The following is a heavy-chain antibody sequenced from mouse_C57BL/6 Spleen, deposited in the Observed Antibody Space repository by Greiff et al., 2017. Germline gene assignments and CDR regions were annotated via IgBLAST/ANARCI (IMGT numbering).Heavy chain of an antibody. CDR2: IYPGDGDT. CDR1: GYAFSSYW. Sequence: QVQLQQSGAELVKPGASVKISCKASGYAFSSYWMNWVKQRPGKGLEWIGQIYPGDGDTNYNGKFKGKATLTADKSSSTAYMQLSSLTSEDSAVYFCARLESPYYFDYWGQGTTLTVSS. J-gene: IGHJ2*01. V-gene: IGHV1-80*01. CDR3: ARLESPYYFDY.